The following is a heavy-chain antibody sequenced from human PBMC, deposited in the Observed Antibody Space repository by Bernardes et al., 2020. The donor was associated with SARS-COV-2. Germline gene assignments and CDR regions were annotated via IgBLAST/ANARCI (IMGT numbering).Heavy chain of an antibody. CDR1: GGSIRSGGYY. J-gene: IGHJ6*02. Sequence: SETLSLTCTVSGGSIRSGGYYYSWIPQQTGKGLEWIGYIYYSGSRYYNPSLKSRIIISADTSKNQFSLKLSSVTAADTAVYYCARGLTGDYIEIYYYCGMDMWGRGTTVTVSS. V-gene: IGHV4-31*03. D-gene: IGHD7-27*01. CDR3: ARGLTGDYIEIYYYCGMDM. CDR2: IYYSGSR.